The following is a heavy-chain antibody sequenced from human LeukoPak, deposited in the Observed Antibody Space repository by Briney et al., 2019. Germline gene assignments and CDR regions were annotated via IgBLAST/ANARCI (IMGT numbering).Heavy chain of an antibody. Sequence: ASVKVSCKVSGYILAELSIHWVRQAPGKGLEWMGGFDPEDGETIYAQKFQGRVTMTEDTSTDTAYMELSSLRSEDTAVYYCATQAGYSTRGIDYWGQGTLVTVSS. D-gene: IGHD6-13*01. CDR2: FDPEDGET. CDR1: GYILAELS. CDR3: ATQAGYSTRGIDY. V-gene: IGHV1-24*01. J-gene: IGHJ4*02.